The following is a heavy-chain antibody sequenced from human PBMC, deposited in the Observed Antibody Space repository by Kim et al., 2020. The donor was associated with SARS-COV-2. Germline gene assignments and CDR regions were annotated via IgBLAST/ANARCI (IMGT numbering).Heavy chain of an antibody. V-gene: IGHV6-1*01. CDR2: TYYRSKWYN. Sequence: SQTLSLTCAISGDSVSSKSAAWNWVRQSPSRGLEWLGRTYYRSKWYNDYAVSVKSRITINADTSKNQFSLQLNSVTPEDTAVYYCVYSSGGGRDYWGQGTLVTVSS. D-gene: IGHD6-19*01. CDR3: VYSSGGGRDY. J-gene: IGHJ4*02. CDR1: GDSVSSKSAA.